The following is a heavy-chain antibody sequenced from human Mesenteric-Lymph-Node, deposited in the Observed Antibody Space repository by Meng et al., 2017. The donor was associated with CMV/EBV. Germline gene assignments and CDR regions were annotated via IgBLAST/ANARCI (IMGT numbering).Heavy chain of an antibody. Sequence: GGSLRLSCVASGFSFSNYWMHWVRQAPGKGLVWVSRIISDESTATYADSVRGRFTISRDNAKNTIYLQMNSLRAEDTALYYCAKDFAPCPDHWGQGTLVTVSS. CDR3: AKDFAPCPDH. J-gene: IGHJ5*02. V-gene: IGHV3-74*03. D-gene: IGHD2-2*01. CDR1: GFSFSNYW. CDR2: IISDESTA.